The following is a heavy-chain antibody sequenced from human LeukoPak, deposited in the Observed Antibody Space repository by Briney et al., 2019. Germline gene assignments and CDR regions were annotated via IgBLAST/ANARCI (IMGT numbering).Heavy chain of an antibody. Sequence: GGSLRLSCAASGFTFSSYWVSWVRQAPGRGLEWVANINQDGRETNYADSVKGRFSISRDNSKNTLYLQMKSLRAEDTALYYCAKDQFYDILTAYGYWGQGTLVIVSS. CDR3: AKDQFYDILTAYGY. CDR2: INQDGRET. J-gene: IGHJ4*02. CDR1: GFTFSSYW. D-gene: IGHD3-9*01. V-gene: IGHV3-7*03.